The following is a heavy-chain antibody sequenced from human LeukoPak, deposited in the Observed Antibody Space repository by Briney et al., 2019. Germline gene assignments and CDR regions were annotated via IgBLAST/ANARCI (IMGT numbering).Heavy chain of an antibody. D-gene: IGHD1-26*01. V-gene: IGHV3-7*04. Sequence: SGGSLRLSCTVSGFTFSNSWMYWVRQAPGKGLEWLANIRHDGTENFYGGSVKGRFTISRDNANNALYLQMNSLRVEDTAVYYCARGRVGHTGNFDYWGQGTLVTVSS. CDR2: IRHDGTEN. CDR3: ARGRVGHTGNFDY. CDR1: GFTFSNSW. J-gene: IGHJ4*02.